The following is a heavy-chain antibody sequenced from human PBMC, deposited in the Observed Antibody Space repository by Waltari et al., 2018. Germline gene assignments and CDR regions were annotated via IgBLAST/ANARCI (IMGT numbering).Heavy chain of an antibody. D-gene: IGHD3-3*01. CDR3: AKAKPRRDFWSGYYLDY. CDR2: ISYDGSNK. CDR1: GFTFSSYG. V-gene: IGHV3-30*18. J-gene: IGHJ4*02. Sequence: AASGFTFSSYGMHWVRQAPGKGLEWVAVISYDGSNKYYADSVKVRFTISRDNSKNTLYLQMNSLRAEDTAVYYCAKAKPRRDFWSGYYLDYWGQGTLVTVSS.